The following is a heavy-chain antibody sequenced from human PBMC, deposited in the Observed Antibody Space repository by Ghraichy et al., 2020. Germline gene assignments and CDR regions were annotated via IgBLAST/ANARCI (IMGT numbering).Heavy chain of an antibody. Sequence: GESLNISCKGSGYSFTTYWIGWVRQMPGKGLEWMGIIYPGDSDTTSSPSFQGQVTMSADRSISTAYLQWSSLKASDTAIDYFASGLYGVRGVFITYDAYWGQGTLVTVAS. CDR2: IYPGDSDT. J-gene: IGHJ4*02. CDR3: ASGLYGVRGVFITYDAY. CDR1: GYSFTTYW. V-gene: IGHV5-51*01. D-gene: IGHD3-10*01.